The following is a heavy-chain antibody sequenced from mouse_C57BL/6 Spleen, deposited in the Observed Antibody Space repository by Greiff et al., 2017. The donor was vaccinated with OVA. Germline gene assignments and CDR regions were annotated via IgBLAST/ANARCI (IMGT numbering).Heavy chain of an antibody. CDR3: ARGGSSWGYFDV. CDR2: IYPGDGDT. J-gene: IGHJ1*03. CDR1: GYAFSSSW. Sequence: VKLVESGPELVKPGASVKISCKASGYAFSSSWMNWVKQRPGKGLEWIGRIYPGDGDTNYNGKFKGKATLTADKSSSTAYMQLSSLTSEDSAVYFCARGGSSWGYFDVWGTGTTVTVSS. D-gene: IGHD1-1*01. V-gene: IGHV1-82*01.